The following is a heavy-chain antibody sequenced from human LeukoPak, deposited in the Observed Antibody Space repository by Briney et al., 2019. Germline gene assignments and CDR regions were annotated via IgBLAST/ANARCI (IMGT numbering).Heavy chain of an antibody. V-gene: IGHV4-34*01. Sequence: PSETLSLTCAVYGGSFSGYYWSWIRQPPGKGLEWIGEINHSGSTNYNPSLKSRVTISVDTSKNQFSLKPSSVTAADTAVYYCASSGWSRAAFDYWGQGTLVTVSS. CDR3: ASSGWSRAAFDY. J-gene: IGHJ4*02. CDR1: GGSFSGYY. D-gene: IGHD6-19*01. CDR2: INHSGST.